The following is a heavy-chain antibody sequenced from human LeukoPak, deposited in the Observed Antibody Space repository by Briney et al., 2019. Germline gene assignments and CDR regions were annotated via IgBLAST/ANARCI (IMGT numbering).Heavy chain of an antibody. Sequence: GASVKVSCKASGYTFTSNYIHWVRQAPGQRLEWMGWINVGNGNTKYSQKFQGRVTITRDTSASSVYMELSSLRSEDTAVFYCAREFKALDYWGQGTLVTVSS. CDR3: AREFKALDY. CDR2: INVGNGNT. CDR1: GYTFTSNY. J-gene: IGHJ4*02. V-gene: IGHV1-3*01.